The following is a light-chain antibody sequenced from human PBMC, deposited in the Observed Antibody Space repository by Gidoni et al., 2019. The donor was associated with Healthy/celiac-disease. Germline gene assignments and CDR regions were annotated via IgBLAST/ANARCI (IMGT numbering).Light chain of an antibody. J-gene: IGKJ5*01. CDR1: QSVSSSY. CDR2: GAS. V-gene: IGKV3-20*01. Sequence: IVLTQSPGTLSLSPGERATLSCRASQSVSSSYLAWYQQKPGQAPRLLIYGASSRATGIPDRFSGSASGTDFTLTISRLEPEDFAVYYCQQYGSSPPITFGQGTRLEIK. CDR3: QQYGSSPPIT.